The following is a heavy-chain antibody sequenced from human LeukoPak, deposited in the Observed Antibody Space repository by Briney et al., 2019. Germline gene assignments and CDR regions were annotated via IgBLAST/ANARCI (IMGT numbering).Heavy chain of an antibody. Sequence: PGGSLRLSCAASGFTFSSYAMHWVRQAPGKGLEWVAVISYDGSNKYYADSVKGRFTISRDNSKNTLYLQMNSLRAEDTAVYYCARDRWVYCSSTSCYRFDYWGQGTLVIVSS. J-gene: IGHJ4*02. CDR2: ISYDGSNK. D-gene: IGHD2-2*01. V-gene: IGHV3-30-3*01. CDR1: GFTFSSYA. CDR3: ARDRWVYCSSTSCYRFDY.